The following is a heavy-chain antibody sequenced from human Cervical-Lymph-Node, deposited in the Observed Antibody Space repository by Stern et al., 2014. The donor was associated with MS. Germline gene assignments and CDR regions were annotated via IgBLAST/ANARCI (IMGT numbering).Heavy chain of an antibody. CDR2: IGAYNGNR. J-gene: IGHJ3*02. V-gene: IGHV1-18*01. CDR3: ARSLLGSENAFDI. D-gene: IGHD2-15*01. Sequence: VQLGESGAEVKKPAASVKVSCNASGYTFTSYGISWVRLAPAPGLECMGWIGAYNGNRTYAQKLQGRVTMTTDTYTSTAYMELRSLRSDDTAVYYCARSLLGSENAFDIWGQGTMVTVSS. CDR1: GYTFTSYG.